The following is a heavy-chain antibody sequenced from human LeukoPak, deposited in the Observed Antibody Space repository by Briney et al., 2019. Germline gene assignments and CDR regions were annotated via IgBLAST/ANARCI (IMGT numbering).Heavy chain of an antibody. CDR2: IIPILGIA. V-gene: IGHV1-69*04. D-gene: IGHD3-22*01. CDR1: GGTFSSYA. Sequence: SVKVSCKASGGTFSSYAISWVRQAPGQGLEWMGRIIPILGIANYAQKFQGRVTITADKSTSTAYMELSSLRSEDTAVYYCARVRRPYYYDSSGYYSAVDYWGQGTLVTVSS. CDR3: ARVRRPYYYDSSGYYSAVDY. J-gene: IGHJ4*02.